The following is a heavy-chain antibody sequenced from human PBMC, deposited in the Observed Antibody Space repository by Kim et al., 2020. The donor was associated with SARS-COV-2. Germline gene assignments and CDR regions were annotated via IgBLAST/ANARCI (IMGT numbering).Heavy chain of an antibody. Sequence: AQKLQGRVTMTTDTSTSTAYMELRSLRSDDTAVYYCARDYYGSRKGGMDVWGQGTTVTVSS. D-gene: IGHD3-10*01. J-gene: IGHJ6*02. V-gene: IGHV1-18*01. CDR3: ARDYYGSRKGGMDV.